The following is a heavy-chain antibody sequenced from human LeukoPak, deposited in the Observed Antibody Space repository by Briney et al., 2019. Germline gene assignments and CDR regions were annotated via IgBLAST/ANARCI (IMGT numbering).Heavy chain of an antibody. D-gene: IGHD2-15*01. V-gene: IGHV3-11*04. CDR3: ARDSQFAVVAATAFDY. Sequence: GGSLRLSCAASGFTFSDYYMSWIRQAPGKGLEWVSYISSSGSTIYYADSVKGRFTISRDNAKNSLYLQMNSLRAEDTAVYYCARDSQFAVVAATAFDYWGQGTLVTVSS. CDR2: ISSSGSTI. J-gene: IGHJ4*02. CDR1: GFTFSDYY.